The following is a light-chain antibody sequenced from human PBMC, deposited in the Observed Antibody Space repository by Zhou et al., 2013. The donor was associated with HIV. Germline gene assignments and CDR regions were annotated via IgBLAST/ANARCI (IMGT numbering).Light chain of an antibody. Sequence: DIQMTQLPSSVSASVGDRLTITCRASQGIDRWLAWFQHKPGKAPKLLIYSASKLQSDVPSRFSGSGSGTEYTLTINGLQPEDPATYFCQQAKSFPLTFGGGPRSGS. J-gene: IGKJ4*01. CDR1: QGIDRW. V-gene: IGKV1D-12*01. CDR2: SAS. CDR3: QQAKSFPLT.